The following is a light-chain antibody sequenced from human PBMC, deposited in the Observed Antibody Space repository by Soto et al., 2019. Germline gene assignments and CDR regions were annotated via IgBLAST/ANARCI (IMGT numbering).Light chain of an antibody. CDR2: DAS. Sequence: DIQMTQSPSSLSASVGDRVTITCQASQDINKNLIWYQQKPEKSPKLLIYDASSLESGVPSRFSGSGSGTEFTLTISSLQSDDFATYFCQQYYSFWTFGQGTKVDIK. J-gene: IGKJ1*01. CDR3: QQYYSFWT. CDR1: QDINKN. V-gene: IGKV1-33*01.